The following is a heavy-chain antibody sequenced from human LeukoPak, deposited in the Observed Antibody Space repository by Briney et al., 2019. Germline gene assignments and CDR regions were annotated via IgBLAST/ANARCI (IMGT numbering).Heavy chain of an antibody. CDR2: INTDGSST. J-gene: IGHJ4*02. CDR3: ARGGRFGELSSSL. V-gene: IGHV3-74*01. CDR1: GFTFSNYE. Sequence: GGSLRLSCVASGFTFSNYEMNWVRQAPGKGLAWVSRINTDGSSTSNADSVKGRFTVSRDNAKNTLYLQLSSLRAEDTAVYYCARGGRFGELSSSLWGQGTLVTVSS. D-gene: IGHD3-10*01.